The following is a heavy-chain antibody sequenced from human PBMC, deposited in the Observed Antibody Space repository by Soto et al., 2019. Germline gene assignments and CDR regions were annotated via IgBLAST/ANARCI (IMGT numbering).Heavy chain of an antibody. D-gene: IGHD6-19*01. CDR3: AKETGPGVKQWLLYDY. CDR1: GFTFSSYG. CDR2: ISYDGSNK. J-gene: IGHJ4*02. Sequence: GGSLRLSCAASGFTFSSYGMHWVRQAPGKGLEWVAVISYDGSNKYYADSVKGRFTISRDNSKNTLYLQMNSLRAEDTAVYYCAKETGPGVKQWLLYDYWGQGTLVTVSS. V-gene: IGHV3-30*18.